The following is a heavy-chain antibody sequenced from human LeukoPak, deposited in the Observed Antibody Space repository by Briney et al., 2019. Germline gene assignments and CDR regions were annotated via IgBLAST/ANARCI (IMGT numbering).Heavy chain of an antibody. CDR2: ISSRSRTI. D-gene: IGHD6-6*01. J-gene: IGHJ6*03. V-gene: IGHV3-48*01. Sequence: GGSLRLSCAASGFTFNNYSMNWVRQAPGQGLEWVSYISSRSRTIYYADSVKGRFTISRDNAKNSLYLQMNSLRAEDTAVYYCARGTSSSSSYYYYYMDVWGKGTTVTVSS. CDR1: GFTFNNYS. CDR3: ARGTSSSSSYYYYYMDV.